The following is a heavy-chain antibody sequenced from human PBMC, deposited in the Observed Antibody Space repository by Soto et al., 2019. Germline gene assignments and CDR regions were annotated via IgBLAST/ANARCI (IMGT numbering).Heavy chain of an antibody. D-gene: IGHD1-26*01. CDR1: GYTFTSYA. Sequence: QVQLVQSVAEVKKPGASVKVSCKASGYTFTSYAMNWVRQAPGQRLEWMGWINDGNGKTKYSQKFQGRVTITRDTAASTSYVELSSLRSAVTAVYYCARGAWEQLPCFYYWSQGTLVTVSS. V-gene: IGHV1-3*01. J-gene: IGHJ4*02. CDR2: INDGNGKT. CDR3: ARGAWEQLPCFYY.